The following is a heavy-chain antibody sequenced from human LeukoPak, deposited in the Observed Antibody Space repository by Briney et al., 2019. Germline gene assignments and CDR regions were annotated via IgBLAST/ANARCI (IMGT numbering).Heavy chain of an antibody. CDR1: GFTFSDYY. CDR3: ARDRARGSGSYPHYYYYYGMDV. CDR2: ISSSGSTI. V-gene: IGHV3-11*01. D-gene: IGHD3-10*01. J-gene: IGHJ6*02. Sequence: PGGSLRLSCAASGFTFSDYYMSWIRQAPGKGLEWVSYISSSGSTIYYADSVKGRFTISRDNAKNSLYLQMNSLRAEDTAVYYCARDRARGSGSYPHYYYYYGMDVWGQGTTVTVSS.